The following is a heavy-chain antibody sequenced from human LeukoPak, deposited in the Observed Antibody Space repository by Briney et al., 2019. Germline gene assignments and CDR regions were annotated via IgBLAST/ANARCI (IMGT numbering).Heavy chain of an antibody. V-gene: IGHV1-18*01. D-gene: IGHD3-10*01. Sequence: GASVKVSCKASGYTFISYGISWVRQAPGQGLEWMGWISAYNGNTNYAQKLQGRVTMTTDTSTSTAYMELRSLRSDDTAVYYCARDPLRHYYGSGLFDYWGQGTLVTVSS. CDR1: GYTFISYG. CDR2: ISAYNGNT. J-gene: IGHJ4*02. CDR3: ARDPLRHYYGSGLFDY.